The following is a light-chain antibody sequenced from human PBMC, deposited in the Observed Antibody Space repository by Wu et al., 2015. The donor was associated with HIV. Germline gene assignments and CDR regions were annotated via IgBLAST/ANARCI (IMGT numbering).Light chain of an antibody. CDR2: GAS. V-gene: IGKV3-20*01. Sequence: EIVMTQSPATLSVSPGERATLSCRASQSVSSSYLAWYQQKPGQAPRLLIYGASSRATGIPDRFSGSGSGTDFTLTISRLEPEDFAVYYCQQYGKSFGQGTKLEIK. CDR3: QQYGKS. CDR1: QSVSSSY. J-gene: IGKJ2*03.